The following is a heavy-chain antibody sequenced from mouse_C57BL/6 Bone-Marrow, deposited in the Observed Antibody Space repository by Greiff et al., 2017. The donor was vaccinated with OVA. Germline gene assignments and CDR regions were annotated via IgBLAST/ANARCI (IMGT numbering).Heavy chain of an antibody. CDR1: GFTFSDYG. CDR2: ISNLAYSI. V-gene: IGHV5-15*01. Sequence: EVKLVESGGGLVQPGGSLKLSCAASGFTFSDYGMAWVRQAPRKGPEWVAFISNLAYSIYYADTVTGRFTIPRENAKNTLYLEMSSLRSEDTAMYYCARVSYYYAMDYWGQGTSVTVSS. D-gene: IGHD6-2*01. J-gene: IGHJ4*01. CDR3: ARVSYYYAMDY.